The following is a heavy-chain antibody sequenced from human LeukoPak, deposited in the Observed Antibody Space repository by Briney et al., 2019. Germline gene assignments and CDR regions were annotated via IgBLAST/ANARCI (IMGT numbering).Heavy chain of an antibody. D-gene: IGHD6-19*01. CDR2: VYTSGTT. J-gene: IGHJ4*02. V-gene: IGHV4-4*07. CDR1: GGSISGYY. Sequence: SETLSLTRTVSGGSISGYYWNWIRQPAGKGLEWIGRVYTSGTTNYSPSLKSRITMSVDTSKNQFPLRLISVTAADTAVYYCARSTGWSSDLFDYWGQGTLVTVSS. CDR3: ARSTGWSSDLFDY.